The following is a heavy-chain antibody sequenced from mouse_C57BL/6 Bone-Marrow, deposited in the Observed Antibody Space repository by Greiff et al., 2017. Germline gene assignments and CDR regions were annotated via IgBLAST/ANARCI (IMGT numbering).Heavy chain of an antibody. V-gene: IGHV1-76*01. Sequence: VQLQQSGAELVRPGASVKLSCKASGYTFTDYYINWVKQRPGQGLEWIARIYPGSGNTYYNEKFKGKATLTAEKSSSTAYMQLSSLTSEDSAVYFCALTWTGGYFDYWGQGTTLTVSS. CDR3: ALTWTGGYFDY. CDR1: GYTFTDYY. D-gene: IGHD4-1*01. J-gene: IGHJ2*01. CDR2: IYPGSGNT.